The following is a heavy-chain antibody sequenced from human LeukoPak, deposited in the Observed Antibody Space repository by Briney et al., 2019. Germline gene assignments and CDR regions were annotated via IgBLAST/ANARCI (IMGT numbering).Heavy chain of an antibody. CDR3: ARARYCSGGSCYSRWAYFDY. V-gene: IGHV1-18*01. CDR2: ISAYNGNT. J-gene: IGHJ4*02. CDR1: GYTFTSYG. Sequence: ASVKVSCKASGYTFTSYGISWVRQAPGQGLDWMGWISAYNGNTNYAQKLQGRVTMTTDTSTSTAYMELRSLRSDDTAVYYCARARYCSGGSCYSRWAYFDYWGQGTLVTVSS. D-gene: IGHD2-15*01.